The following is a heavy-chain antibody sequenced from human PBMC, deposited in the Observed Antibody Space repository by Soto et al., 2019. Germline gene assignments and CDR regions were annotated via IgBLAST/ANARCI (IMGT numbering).Heavy chain of an antibody. Sequence: GGSLRLSCAASGFSFVNYAMNWVRQAPGKGLEWVSGLSGSGTSTYYADSVKGRFTISRDNSRDTLFLQMNSLTADDTAVYCCAKATTNGGWFNPFDSWCQGALVTVSS. CDR2: LSGSGTST. CDR3: AKATTNGGWFNPFDS. J-gene: IGHJ4*02. V-gene: IGHV3-23*01. D-gene: IGHD6-19*01. CDR1: GFSFVNYA.